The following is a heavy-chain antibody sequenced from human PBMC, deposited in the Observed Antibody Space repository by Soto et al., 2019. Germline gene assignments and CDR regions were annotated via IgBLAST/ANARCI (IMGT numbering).Heavy chain of an antibody. CDR2: MNPNSGNT. V-gene: IGHV1-8*01. J-gene: IGHJ6*02. CDR3: AGKPSAYSCSSDCGMDV. D-gene: IGHD6-6*01. CDR1: GYTFTSYD. Sequence: QVQLVQSGAEVKKPGASVKVSCKASGYTFTSYDINWVRQATGQGLEWMGWMNPNSGNTGYAQQFQGRVTMTRNTSLSTVYMELSSLRSEDTAVYYGAGKPSAYSCSSDCGMDVWGQGTTVTVFS.